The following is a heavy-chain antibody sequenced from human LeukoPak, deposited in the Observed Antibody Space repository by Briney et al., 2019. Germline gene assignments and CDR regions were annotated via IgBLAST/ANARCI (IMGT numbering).Heavy chain of an antibody. Sequence: ASVKVSSKVSGYTLTELSMHWVRQAPGKGLEWMGGFDPEDGETIYAQKFQGRVTMTEDTSTDTAYMELSSLRSEDTAVYYCAIGGTMVRGVIITSNWFDPWGQGTLVTVSS. CDR3: AIGGTMVRGVIITSNWFDP. J-gene: IGHJ5*02. CDR1: GYTLTELS. CDR2: FDPEDGET. V-gene: IGHV1-24*01. D-gene: IGHD3-10*01.